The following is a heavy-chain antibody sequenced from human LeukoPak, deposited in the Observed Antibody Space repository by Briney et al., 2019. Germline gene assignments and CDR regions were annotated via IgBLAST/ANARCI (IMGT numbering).Heavy chain of an antibody. Sequence: SETLSLTCTVSGGSISTYYWGWIRRPPGKGLEWIGSIYYSGTTYYNPSLKSRVTVSVDTSKNQFSLNLSSVTAADTAVYYCVRGSTLRHYQYWGQGTLVTVSS. D-gene: IGHD3-16*01. V-gene: IGHV4-39*01. CDR3: VRGSTLRHYQY. CDR2: IYYSGTT. CDR1: GGSISTYY. J-gene: IGHJ4*02.